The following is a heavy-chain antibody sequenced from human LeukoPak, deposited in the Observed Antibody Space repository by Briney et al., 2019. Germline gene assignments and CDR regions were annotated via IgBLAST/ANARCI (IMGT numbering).Heavy chain of an antibody. V-gene: IGHV4-61*01. J-gene: IGHJ4*02. CDR3: ARVTRRRIVWFGELAHDY. CDR1: GGSVSSGSYY. D-gene: IGHD3-10*01. CDR2: IYYSGST. Sequence: SETLSLTCTVSGGSVSSGSYYWSWIRQPPGTGLEWIGYIYYSGSTNYNPSLKSRVTISVDTSKNQFSLKLSSVTAADTAVYYCARVTRRRIVWFGELAHDYWGQGTLVTVSS.